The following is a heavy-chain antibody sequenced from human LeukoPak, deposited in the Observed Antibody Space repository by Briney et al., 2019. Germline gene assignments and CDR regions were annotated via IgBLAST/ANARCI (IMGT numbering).Heavy chain of an antibody. D-gene: IGHD6-19*01. J-gene: IGHJ4*02. CDR1: GGSISSHY. V-gene: IGHV4-59*11. CDR2: IYYSGST. CDR3: GRGPVADFDY. Sequence: SETLSLTCTVSGGSISSHYWSWIRQPPGKGLEWIGYIYYSGSTNYNPSLKSRVTISVDTSKNQFSLKLSSVTAADTAVYYCGRGPVADFDYWGQGTLVTVSS.